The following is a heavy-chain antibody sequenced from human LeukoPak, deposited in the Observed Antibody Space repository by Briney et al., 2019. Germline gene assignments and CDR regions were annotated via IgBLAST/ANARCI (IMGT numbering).Heavy chain of an antibody. V-gene: IGHV3-23*01. CDR2: ISGSGAST. CDR3: ARAFSMHSSSSPDY. CDR1: GFTFSSYA. J-gene: IGHJ4*02. Sequence: PGGSLRLSCAASGFTFSSYAMSWVRRAPGKGLEWVSAISGSGASTYYADSVKGRFTISRDNSKNTLYLQMDSLRAEDTAVYYCARAFSMHSSSSPDYWGQGTLVTVSS. D-gene: IGHD6-6*01.